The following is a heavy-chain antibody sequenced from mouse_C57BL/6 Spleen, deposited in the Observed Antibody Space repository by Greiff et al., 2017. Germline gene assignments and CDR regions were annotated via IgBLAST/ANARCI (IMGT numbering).Heavy chain of an antibody. D-gene: IGHD1-1*01. Sequence: QVQLQQPGAELVKPGASVKLSCKASGYTFTSYWMQWVKQRPGQGLEWIGEIDPSDSYTNYNQKFKGKATLTVDTSSSTAYMQLSSLTSEDSAVYYCARMDYGSSGDFDVWGTGTTVTVSS. CDR3: ARMDYGSSGDFDV. CDR1: GYTFTSYW. CDR2: IDPSDSYT. V-gene: IGHV1-50*01. J-gene: IGHJ1*03.